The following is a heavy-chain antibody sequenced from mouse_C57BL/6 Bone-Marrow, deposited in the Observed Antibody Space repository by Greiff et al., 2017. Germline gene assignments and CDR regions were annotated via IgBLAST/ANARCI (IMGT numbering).Heavy chain of an antibody. CDR3: AREGYDGYYFYFDY. CDR2: IDPSDSYT. V-gene: IGHV1-69*01. CDR1: GYTFTSYW. Sequence: QVQLQQPGAELVMPGASVKLSCKASGYTFTSYWMHWVKQRPGQGLEWIGEIDPSDSYTNYNQKFKGKSTLTVDKSSSTAYMQLSSLTSEDSAVYYCAREGYDGYYFYFDYWGKGTTLTVS. D-gene: IGHD2-3*01. J-gene: IGHJ2*01.